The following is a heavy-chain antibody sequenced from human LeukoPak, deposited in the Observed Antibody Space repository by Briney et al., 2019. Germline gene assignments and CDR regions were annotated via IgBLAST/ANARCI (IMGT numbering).Heavy chain of an antibody. D-gene: IGHD5-24*01. V-gene: IGHV1-69*06. J-gene: IGHJ4*02. CDR2: IIPIFGTA. CDR3: ARAGDGYNANDY. Sequence: ASVKVSCKASGYTFTSYYMHWVRQAPGQGLEWMGGIIPIFGTANYAQKFQGRVTITADKSTSTAYMELSSLRSEDTAVYYCARAGDGYNANDYWGQGTLVTVSS. CDR1: GYTFTSYY.